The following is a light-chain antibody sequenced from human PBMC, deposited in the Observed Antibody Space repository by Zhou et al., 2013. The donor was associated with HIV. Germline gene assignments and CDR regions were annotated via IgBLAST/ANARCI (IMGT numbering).Light chain of an antibody. CDR3: QQSYSSPPFT. J-gene: IGKJ2*01. V-gene: IGKV1-39*01. CDR2: KAS. CDR1: QTISNY. Sequence: DIQMTQSPSSLSASAGDRVTITCRASQTISNYLNWYQQKPGKAPTLLIYKASNLQSGVPSRFSGSGSGADFTLTISSLQPEDFATYFCQQSYSSPPFTFGQGTKLEIK.